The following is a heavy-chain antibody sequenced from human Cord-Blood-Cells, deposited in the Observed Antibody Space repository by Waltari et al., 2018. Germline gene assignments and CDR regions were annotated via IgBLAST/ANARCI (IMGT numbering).Heavy chain of an antibody. D-gene: IGHD3-22*01. Sequence: QVQLQQWGAGLLKPSETLSLTCAVYGGSFSGYYWSWIRQPPGKGLEWIGEINHSGSTNYNPSLKSRVTISVDTSKNQFSLKLSSVTAADTAVYYCARQGYDSSGYYFLIDYWAREPWSPSPQ. V-gene: IGHV4-34*01. CDR2: INHSGST. CDR1: GGSFSGYY. CDR3: ARQGYDSSGYYFLIDY. J-gene: IGHJ4*02.